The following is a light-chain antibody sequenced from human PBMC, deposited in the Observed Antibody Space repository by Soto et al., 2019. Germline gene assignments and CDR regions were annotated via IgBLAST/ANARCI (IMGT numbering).Light chain of an antibody. V-gene: IGKV1-39*01. CDR3: QQTYITPRT. J-gene: IGKJ1*01. CDR1: QSITNY. CDR2: AAS. Sequence: DIQLTQSPSSLSASVGYRVTITCRASQSITNYLNWYQQKPGKAPQLLIYAASTLQRGVPSRFSGSGSGTEFAFTISSLQPEDFASYFCQQTYITPRTFGQGTKVEVK.